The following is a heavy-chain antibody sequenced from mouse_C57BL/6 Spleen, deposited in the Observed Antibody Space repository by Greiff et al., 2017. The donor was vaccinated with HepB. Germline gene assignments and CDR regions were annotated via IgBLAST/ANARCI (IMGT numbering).Heavy chain of an antibody. J-gene: IGHJ4*01. D-gene: IGHD4-1*01. Sequence: VQLQQSGPELVKPGASVKISCKASGYAFSSSWMNWVKPRPGKGLEWIGRIYPGDGDTNYNGKFKGKATLTADKSSSTAYMQLSSLTSEDSAVYFGARGIWAGDMDYWGQGTSVTVSS. CDR3: ARGIWAGDMDY. CDR2: IYPGDGDT. V-gene: IGHV1-82*01. CDR1: GYAFSSSW.